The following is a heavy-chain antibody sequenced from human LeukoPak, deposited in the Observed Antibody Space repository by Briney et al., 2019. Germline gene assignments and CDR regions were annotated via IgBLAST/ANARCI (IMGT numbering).Heavy chain of an antibody. D-gene: IGHD3-22*01. CDR2: ISGRGGST. J-gene: IGHJ4*02. CDR1: GFTFSSYA. V-gene: IGHV3-23*01. Sequence: GGSLRLPCVASGFTFSSYAMSWVRQAPGKGLEWVSAISGRGGSTYYADSVKGRFTISRDSSKNTLYLQMNSLRAEDTAVYYCAKDFSGSYYYDSSGPYYFDYWGQGTLVTVSS. CDR3: AKDFSGSYYYDSSGPYYFDY.